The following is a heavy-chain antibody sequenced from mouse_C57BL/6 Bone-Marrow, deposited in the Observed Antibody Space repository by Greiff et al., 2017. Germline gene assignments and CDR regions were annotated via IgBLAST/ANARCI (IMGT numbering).Heavy chain of an antibody. V-gene: IGHV5-9-1*02. CDR1: GFTFSSYA. D-gene: IGHD1-1*01. Sequence: EVKLMESGEGLVKPGGSLKLSCAASGFTFSSYAMSWVRQTPEKRLEWVAYISSGGDYIYYADTVKGRFTISRDNARNTLYLQMSSLKSEDTAMYYCTRVPLYYGSSFAWFAYWGQGTLVTVSA. J-gene: IGHJ3*01. CDR2: ISSGGDYI. CDR3: TRVPLYYGSSFAWFAY.